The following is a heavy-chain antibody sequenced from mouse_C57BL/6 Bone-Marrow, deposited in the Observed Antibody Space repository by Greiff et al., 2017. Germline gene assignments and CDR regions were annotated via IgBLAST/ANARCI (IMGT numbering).Heavy chain of an antibody. CDR1: GFTFSDDW. J-gene: IGHJ3*01. Sequence: EVKLMESGGGLVQPGGSMKLSCAASGFTFSDDWMDWVRQSPEKGLEWVALIRNKANNHATYYAESVKGRFTISRDYSKSSVYLQMHRIMPEDPGIYDSTGWERVRFACWYQGTLVTVSA. CDR3: TGWERVRFAC. V-gene: IGHV6-6*01. D-gene: IGHD3-3*01. CDR2: IRNKANNHAT.